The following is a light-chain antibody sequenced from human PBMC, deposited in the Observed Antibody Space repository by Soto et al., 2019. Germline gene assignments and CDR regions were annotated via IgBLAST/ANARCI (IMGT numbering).Light chain of an antibody. CDR2: EVS. CDR1: SSDVGGYNF. J-gene: IGLJ3*02. Sequence: QSVLTQPASVSGSPGQSITISCTGTSSDVGGYNFVSWYQQSPGKAPKLVIYEVSNRPSGISNRFSGSKSANTASLTISGLQTEDEADYYCSSYTKSGIRLFGGGTKLTVL. V-gene: IGLV2-14*01. CDR3: SSYTKSGIRL.